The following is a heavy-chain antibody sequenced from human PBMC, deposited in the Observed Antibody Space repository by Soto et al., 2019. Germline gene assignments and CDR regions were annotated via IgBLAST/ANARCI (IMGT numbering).Heavy chain of an antibody. D-gene: IGHD1-20*01. CDR3: ARDNRGITGTAQGVY. CDR2: IYHSGST. V-gene: IGHV4-4*02. J-gene: IGHJ4*02. Sequence: SETLSLTCAVSGGSISSNNWWSWVRQPPGKGLEWIGEIYHSGSTNYNPSLKSRVTISVDKSKNQFSLNLSSVTAADTAVYYCARDNRGITGTAQGVYWGQGTLVTVSS. CDR1: GGSISSNNW.